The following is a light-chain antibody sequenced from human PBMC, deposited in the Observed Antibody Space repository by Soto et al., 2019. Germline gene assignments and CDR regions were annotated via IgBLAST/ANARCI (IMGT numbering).Light chain of an antibody. Sequence: QSALTQPRSVSGSPGQSVTISCTGTSSDVGDYNFVSWYQQHPGKAPKVMIYDVSKRSSGVPDRFSGSKSGNTASLTIYGLQAEDEADYYCCSYAGTYTYVFGTGTKLTVL. V-gene: IGLV2-11*01. CDR3: CSYAGTYTYV. J-gene: IGLJ1*01. CDR2: DVS. CDR1: SSDVGDYNF.